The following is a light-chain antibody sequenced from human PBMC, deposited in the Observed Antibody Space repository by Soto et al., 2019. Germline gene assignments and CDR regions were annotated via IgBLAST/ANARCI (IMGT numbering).Light chain of an antibody. CDR3: NSYTSRSSSTYV. CDR1: SSDVGGYNY. V-gene: IGLV2-14*01. Sequence: QAVVTQPASVSGSPGQSITISCTGTSSDVGGYNYVSWYQQYPGKAPKLMIYDVSNRPSGVSNRFSGSKSGNTASLTISGLQAEDEADYYCNSYTSRSSSTYVFGTGTKVTVL. CDR2: DVS. J-gene: IGLJ1*01.